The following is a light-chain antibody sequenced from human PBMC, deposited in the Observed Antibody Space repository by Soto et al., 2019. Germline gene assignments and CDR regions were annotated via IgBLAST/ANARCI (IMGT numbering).Light chain of an antibody. CDR3: CSYAGSYTYV. J-gene: IGLJ1*01. CDR2: DVS. CDR1: SSGVGDYNY. V-gene: IGLV2-11*01. Sequence: QSVLTQPRSVSGSPGQSVTISCTGTSSGVGDYNYVSWYQQHPGTAPKLMIYDVSERPSGVPDRFSGSKSGNTASLTISGLQADDEADYYCCSYAGSYTYVFGTGTKVTVL.